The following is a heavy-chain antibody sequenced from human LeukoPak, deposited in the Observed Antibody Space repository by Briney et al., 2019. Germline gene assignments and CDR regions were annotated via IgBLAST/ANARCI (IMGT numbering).Heavy chain of an antibody. Sequence: GGSLRLSCAASGFTFTTIAMSWVRHARGKGLEGVSAISGRTGATYYADSEKGRFTISRDNSKSTLYLQMDSLRAEDTAVYYCAKCGNSGCHLIDYWGQGTLVTVS. CDR2: ISGRTGAT. CDR1: GFTFTTIA. V-gene: IGHV3-23*01. CDR3: AKCGNSGCHLIDY. D-gene: IGHD5-12*01. J-gene: IGHJ4*02.